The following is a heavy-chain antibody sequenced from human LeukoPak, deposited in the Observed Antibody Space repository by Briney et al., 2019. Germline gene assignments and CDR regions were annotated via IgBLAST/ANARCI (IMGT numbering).Heavy chain of an antibody. J-gene: IGHJ4*02. CDR1: GFTFSNFA. CDR2: ISNSGGST. CDR3: AKHLNCPNTCFDS. V-gene: IGHV3-23*01. Sequence: GGSLRLSCAASGFTFSNFAMSWVRQAPGKGLEWVSLISNSGGSTYYADSVKGRFTISRDNSKNTLYLQVDSLRGEDAAVYYCAKHLNCPNTCFDSWGQGTLVTVSS. D-gene: IGHD1-1*01.